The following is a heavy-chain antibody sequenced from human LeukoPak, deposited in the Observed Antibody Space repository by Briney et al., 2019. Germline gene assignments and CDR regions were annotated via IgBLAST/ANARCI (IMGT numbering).Heavy chain of an antibody. CDR3: AAAVYDSSGYYYEYYFDY. D-gene: IGHD3-22*01. V-gene: IGHV1-58*02. CDR2: IVVGSGNT. CDR1: GFTFTSSA. J-gene: IGHJ4*02. Sequence: SVKVSCKASGFTFTSSAMQWVRQARGQRLECIGWIVVGSGNTNYAQKFQERVTITRDMSTSTAYMELSSLRSEDTAVYYCAAAVYDSSGYYYEYYFDYWGQGTLVTVSS.